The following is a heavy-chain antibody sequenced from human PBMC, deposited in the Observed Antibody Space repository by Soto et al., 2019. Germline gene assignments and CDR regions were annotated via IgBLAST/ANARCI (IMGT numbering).Heavy chain of an antibody. CDR3: AKDYRITFGGEGAVDY. CDR1: GFTFSSYG. Sequence: GGSLRLSCAASGFTFSSYGMHWVRQAPGKGLEWVAVISYDGSNKYYADSVKGRFTISRDNSKNTLYLQMNSLRAEDTAVYYCAKDYRITFGGEGAVDYWGQGTLVTVSS. D-gene: IGHD3-16*01. CDR2: ISYDGSNK. V-gene: IGHV3-30*18. J-gene: IGHJ4*02.